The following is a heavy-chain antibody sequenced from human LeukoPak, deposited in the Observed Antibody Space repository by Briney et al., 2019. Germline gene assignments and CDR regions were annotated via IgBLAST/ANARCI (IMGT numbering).Heavy chain of an antibody. Sequence: PSETLSLTCTVSGGSISSYYWSWIRQPPGKGLEWIGYIYYSGSTNYNPSLKSRVTISVDTSKNQFSLKLSSVTAADTAVYYCAGLPVDYRNYVDYGGQGTLVTVSS. J-gene: IGHJ4*02. CDR1: GGSISSYY. CDR3: AGLPVDYRNYVDY. V-gene: IGHV4-59*01. D-gene: IGHD4-11*01. CDR2: IYYSGST.